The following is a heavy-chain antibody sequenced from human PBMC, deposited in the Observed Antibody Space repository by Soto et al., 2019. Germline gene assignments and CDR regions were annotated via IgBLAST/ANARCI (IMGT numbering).Heavy chain of an antibody. Sequence: ASVKVSCKASGYTFTSYDINWVRQATGQGLEWMGWMNPNSGNTGYAQKFQGRVTMSRNTSVSTAYMELSSLRSEDTAVYYCAREGGYSYGFDYWGQGTLVTVSS. J-gene: IGHJ4*02. CDR1: GYTFTSYD. CDR2: MNPNSGNT. V-gene: IGHV1-8*01. D-gene: IGHD5-18*01. CDR3: AREGGYSYGFDY.